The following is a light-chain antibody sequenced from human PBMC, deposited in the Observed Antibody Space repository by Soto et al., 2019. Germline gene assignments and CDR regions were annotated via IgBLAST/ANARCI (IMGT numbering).Light chain of an antibody. CDR2: VTS. CDR3: QQYGSSPLT. CDR1: QSVSSNY. J-gene: IGKJ4*01. Sequence: EIVLTQSPATLSLSPGERATLSCRASQSVSSNYLAWYQQRPGQAPRLLIYVTSTRATGIPDRFSGSGSGTDFTLTISRLEPEDFEVYYCQQYGSSPLTFGGGTKVEI. V-gene: IGKV3-20*01.